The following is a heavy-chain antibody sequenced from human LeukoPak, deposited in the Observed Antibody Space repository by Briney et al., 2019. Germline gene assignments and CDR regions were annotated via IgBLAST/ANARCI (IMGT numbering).Heavy chain of an antibody. CDR2: INHSGST. J-gene: IGHJ4*02. D-gene: IGHD3-22*01. V-gene: IGHV4-34*01. Sequence: PSETLSLTCAVYGGSFSGYYWSWIRQPPGKGLEWIGEINHSGSTNYNPSLKSRVTISVDTSKNQFSLKLSSVTAADTAVYYCARDQLEERGYYEWGQGTLVTVSS. CDR1: GGSFSGYY. CDR3: ARDQLEERGYYE.